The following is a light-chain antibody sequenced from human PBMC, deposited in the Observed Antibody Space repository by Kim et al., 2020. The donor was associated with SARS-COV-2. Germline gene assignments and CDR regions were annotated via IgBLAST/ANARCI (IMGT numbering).Light chain of an antibody. CDR3: CTYASSSTFDVV. CDR1: SSDGGSYNL. CDR2: EVS. Sequence: SITISCPGTSSDGGSYNLVSWYQQHPGNAPKLMIYEVSKRPSGVSNRFSGSKSGNTASLTISRLKAEDVADYYCCTYASSSTFDVVFGGGAQLTVL. V-gene: IGLV2-23*02. J-gene: IGLJ2*01.